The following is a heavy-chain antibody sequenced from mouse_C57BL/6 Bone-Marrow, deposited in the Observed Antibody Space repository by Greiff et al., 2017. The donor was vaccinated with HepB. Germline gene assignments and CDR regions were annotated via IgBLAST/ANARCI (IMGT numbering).Heavy chain of an antibody. CDR1: GFTFSSYA. CDR3: TRDHYGSSPHFDY. CDR2: ISSGGDYI. V-gene: IGHV5-9-1*02. J-gene: IGHJ2*01. Sequence: EVQRVESGEGLVKPGGSLKLSCAASGFTFSSYAMSWVRQTPEKRLEWVAYISSGGDYIYYADTVKGRFTISRDNARNTLYLQMSSLKSEDTAMYYCTRDHYGSSPHFDYWGQGTTLTVSS. D-gene: IGHD1-1*01.